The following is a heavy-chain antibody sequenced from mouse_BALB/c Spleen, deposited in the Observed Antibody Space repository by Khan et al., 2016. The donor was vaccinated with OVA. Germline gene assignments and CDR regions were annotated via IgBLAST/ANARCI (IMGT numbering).Heavy chain of an antibody. V-gene: IGHV1-4*01. Sequence: VQLKQSGAELARPGASVKMSCKASGYTFTSYTMHWVKQRPGQGLEWIGYINPSSGYTNYNQKFKDKATLTADKSSSTAYMQLSSLTSEDSAVYYCARGTYYAMDYWGQGTSVTVSS. D-gene: IGHD3-3*01. J-gene: IGHJ4*01. CDR2: INPSSGYT. CDR3: ARGTYYAMDY. CDR1: GYTFTSYT.